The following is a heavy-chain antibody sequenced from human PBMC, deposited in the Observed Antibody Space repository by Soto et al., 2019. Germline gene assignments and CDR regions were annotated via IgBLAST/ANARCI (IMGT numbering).Heavy chain of an antibody. V-gene: IGHV4-59*01. CDR2: IYYSGST. J-gene: IGHJ6*02. Sequence: SETLSLTCTVSGGSISSYYWSWIRQPPGKGLEWIGYIYYSGSTNYNPSLKSRVTISVDTSKNQFSLKQSSVTAADKAVYYCARGEAGYNYGLNPYYGMDVWGPGTTVTVSS. D-gene: IGHD5-18*01. CDR3: ARGEAGYNYGLNPYYGMDV. CDR1: GGSISSYY.